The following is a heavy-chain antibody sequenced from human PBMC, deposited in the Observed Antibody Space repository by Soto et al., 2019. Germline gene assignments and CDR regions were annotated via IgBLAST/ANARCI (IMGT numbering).Heavy chain of an antibody. CDR2: ISYDGSNK. V-gene: IGHV3-30*18. Sequence: GGSLRLSCAASGFTFNSYGMHWVRQAPGKGLEWVAVISYDGSNKYYADSVKGRFTISRDNSKNTLYLQMNSLRAEDTAVYYCAKDLESLRYFDWLLSDWGQGTLVTVSS. CDR1: GFTFNSYG. CDR3: AKDLESLRYFDWLLSD. J-gene: IGHJ4*02. D-gene: IGHD3-9*01.